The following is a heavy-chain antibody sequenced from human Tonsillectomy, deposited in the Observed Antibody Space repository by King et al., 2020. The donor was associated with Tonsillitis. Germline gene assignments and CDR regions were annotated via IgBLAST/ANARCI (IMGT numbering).Heavy chain of an antibody. V-gene: IGHV3-9*01. CDR3: AKATGIAVAGGSTFDY. Sequence: VQLVESGGGLVQPGRSLRLSCAASGFTFDDYAMHWVRQAPGKGLEWVSGISWNSGSIGYADSVKGRFTISRDNAKNSLYLEMNSLRAEDTALYYCAKATGIAVAGGSTFDYWGQGTLVTVSS. D-gene: IGHD6-19*01. CDR2: ISWNSGSI. J-gene: IGHJ4*02. CDR1: GFTFDDYA.